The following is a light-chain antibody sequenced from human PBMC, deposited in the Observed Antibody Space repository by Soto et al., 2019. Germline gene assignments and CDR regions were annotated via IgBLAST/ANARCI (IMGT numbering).Light chain of an antibody. CDR1: RSNIGNNA. CDR3: ATWDDSLNARGV. Sequence: QSVLTQTPSASGTPGQTVTISCSGSRSNIGNNAVSWYQQFPGTAPKLLIYNNNQLPSGVPDRFSGSKSGTSASLAISGLQSEDEADYYCATWDDSLNARGVFGVGTKLTVL. CDR2: NNN. V-gene: IGLV1-44*01. J-gene: IGLJ3*02.